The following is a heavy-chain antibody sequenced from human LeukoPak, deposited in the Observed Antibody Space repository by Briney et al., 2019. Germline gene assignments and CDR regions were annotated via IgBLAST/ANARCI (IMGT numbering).Heavy chain of an antibody. CDR3: AKGKTPSSYAGLDY. D-gene: IGHD2-2*01. CDR1: GFTFSSYW. CDR2: VSGSDGST. Sequence: PGGSLRLSCAASGFTFSSYWMSWVRQAPGKGLEWVSVVSGSDGSTYYADSVKGRFTISRDNSKKMLYLHMNSLRAEDTAVYYCAKGKTPSSYAGLDYWGQGTLVTVSS. V-gene: IGHV3-23*01. J-gene: IGHJ4*02.